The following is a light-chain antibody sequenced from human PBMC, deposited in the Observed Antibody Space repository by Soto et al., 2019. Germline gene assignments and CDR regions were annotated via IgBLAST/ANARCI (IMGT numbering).Light chain of an antibody. J-gene: IGKJ4*01. CDR2: AAT. CDR1: LPSSNY. V-gene: IGKV1-27*01. Sequence: DIPRTQSPSSLSASVGDRVTLTCRASLPSSNYLAWYQQKPGKIQNLLIYAATTLEAGVPSRFSGSGSGTDFILTISSVQPDDAASYYWQTYNSAHLCFGGRTKVEIK. CDR3: QTYNSAHLC.